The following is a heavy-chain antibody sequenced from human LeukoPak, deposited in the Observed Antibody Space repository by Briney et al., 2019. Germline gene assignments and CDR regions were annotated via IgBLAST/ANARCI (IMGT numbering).Heavy chain of an antibody. CDR2: ISVYNGDT. CDR3: ARENYYGGLDY. D-gene: IGHD2-21*01. Sequence: ASVKVSCKASGYTFTSYFIHWVRQAPGQGLEWKGWISVYNGDTNYVQKFQGRVTMTTDTSTTTAYMELRSLRPDDTAVYYCARENYYGGLDYWGRGTRVTVSS. J-gene: IGHJ4*02. CDR1: GYTFTSYF. V-gene: IGHV1-18*01.